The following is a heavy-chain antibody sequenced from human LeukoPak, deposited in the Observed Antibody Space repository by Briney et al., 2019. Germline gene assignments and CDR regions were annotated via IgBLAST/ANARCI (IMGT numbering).Heavy chain of an antibody. D-gene: IGHD5-12*01. CDR2: ISGSGGST. Sequence: GGSLRLSCAAPGFTFSSYGMSWVRQAPGKGLEWVSAISGSGGSTYYADSVKGRFTISRDSSKNTLYLQMNSLRAEDTAVYYCAKDGAWLRFDDWGQGILVTVSS. CDR3: AKDGAWLRFDD. CDR1: GFTFSSYG. J-gene: IGHJ4*02. V-gene: IGHV3-23*01.